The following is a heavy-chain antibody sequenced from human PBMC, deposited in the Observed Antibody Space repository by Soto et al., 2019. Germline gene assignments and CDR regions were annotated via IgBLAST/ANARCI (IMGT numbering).Heavy chain of an antibody. CDR1: GFTFIRYA. CDR3: ARDWDSGYDPGYYFDY. D-gene: IGHD5-12*01. V-gene: IGHV3-30-3*01. J-gene: IGHJ4*02. Sequence: GGSLRLSCAASGFTFIRYAMHWVRQAPGKGLEWVAVISYDGSNKYYADSVKGRFTISRDNSKNTLYLQMNSLRAEDTAVYYCARDWDSGYDPGYYFDYWGQGTLVTVSS. CDR2: ISYDGSNK.